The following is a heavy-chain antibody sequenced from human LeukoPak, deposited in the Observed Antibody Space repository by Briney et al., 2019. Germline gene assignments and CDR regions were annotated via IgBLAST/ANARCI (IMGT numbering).Heavy chain of an antibody. CDR2: ISPSGSST. D-gene: IGHD2-8*02. CDR3: ARDFLGESGAAGC. J-gene: IGHJ4*02. Sequence: PGGSLRLSCAASGFTFSSYTMNWVRQAPGKGPEWVSSISPSGSSTWNADSVRGRFTISRDNGKNSVYLQMNSLRGEDTGVYYCARDFLGESGAAGCWGQGTLVTVSS. V-gene: IGHV3-21*01. CDR1: GFTFSSYT.